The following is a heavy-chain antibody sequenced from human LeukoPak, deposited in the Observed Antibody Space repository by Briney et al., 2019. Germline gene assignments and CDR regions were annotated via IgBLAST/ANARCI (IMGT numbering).Heavy chain of an antibody. CDR1: GYTFTGYY. D-gene: IGHD2-15*01. CDR3: AREMGPIVYYYMDV. J-gene: IGHJ6*03. Sequence: GASVKVSCKASGYTFTGYYMHWVRQAPGQGLEWMGRINPNSGGTNYAQNFQGRVTMTRDTSISTAYMELSRLTSDDTAIYFCAREMGPIVYYYMDVWAKGTTVTVSS. V-gene: IGHV1-2*06. CDR2: INPNSGGT.